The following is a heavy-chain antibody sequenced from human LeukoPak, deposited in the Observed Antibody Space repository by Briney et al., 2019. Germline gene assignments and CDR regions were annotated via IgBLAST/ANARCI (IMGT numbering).Heavy chain of an antibody. J-gene: IGHJ3*02. CDR1: GYTFTDYY. D-gene: IGHD3-22*01. Sequence: GASVKVSCRASGYTFTDYYMSWVRQAPGHGLEWMGWIDPHSGGTKYAQKFQGRVTMTRDTSISTAYMELSRLRLDDTAVYYCAREYYDSSGRKHAFDIWGQGTMVTVSS. CDR2: IDPHSGGT. V-gene: IGHV1-2*02. CDR3: AREYYDSSGRKHAFDI.